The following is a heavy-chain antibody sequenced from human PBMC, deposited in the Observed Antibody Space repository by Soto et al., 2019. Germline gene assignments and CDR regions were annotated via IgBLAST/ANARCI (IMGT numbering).Heavy chain of an antibody. J-gene: IGHJ6*02. CDR3: ARHGFGPLHGLVDV. CDR2: IMYSGYS. CDR1: GDSLTNYY. V-gene: IGHV4-59*08. D-gene: IGHD3-10*01. Sequence: QVQLQESGPGLVKPSETLSLTCTVSGDSLTNYYCSWFRQPPGKGLEWIGYIMYSGYSAYNLSLKRRVTXSMDTSKTQFSLMLESVTATDTAVYYCARHGFGPLHGLVDVWGQGTTVIVSS.